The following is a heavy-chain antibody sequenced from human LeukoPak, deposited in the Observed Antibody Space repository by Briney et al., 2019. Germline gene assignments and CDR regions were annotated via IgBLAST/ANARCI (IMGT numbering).Heavy chain of an antibody. CDR1: GYNFANYW. CDR3: ARPPQAYCGGDCYNNAFDI. V-gene: IGHV5-51*01. J-gene: IGHJ3*02. Sequence: GESLKISCKGFGYNFANYWIAWVRQMPGKGLEWMGITYPGDSDTRYSPSFQGQVTISADKSISTAYLQWSSLKASDTAMYYCARPPQAYCGGDCYNNAFDIWGQGTMVTVSS. CDR2: TYPGDSDT. D-gene: IGHD2-21*02.